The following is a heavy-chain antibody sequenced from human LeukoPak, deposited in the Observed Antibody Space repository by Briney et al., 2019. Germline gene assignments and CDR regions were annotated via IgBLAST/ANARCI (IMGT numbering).Heavy chain of an antibody. D-gene: IGHD3-10*01. J-gene: IGHJ4*02. V-gene: IGHV3-30*18. CDR3: AKDLSGSGSS. CDR1: GFTFSSYG. Sequence: GGSLRLSCAASGFTFSSYGMHWVRQAPGKRLEWVAVISYDGSNKYYADSVKGRFTISRDNSKNTLYLQMNSLRAEDTAVYYCAKDLSGSGSSWGQGTLVTVSS. CDR2: ISYDGSNK.